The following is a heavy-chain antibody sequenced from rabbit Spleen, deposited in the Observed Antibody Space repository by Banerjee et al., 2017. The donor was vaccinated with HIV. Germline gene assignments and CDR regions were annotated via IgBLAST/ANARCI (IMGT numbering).Heavy chain of an antibody. CDR1: GFDISSSQW. CDR3: LREGF. J-gene: IGHJ3*01. CDR2: MKIDSGIT. Sequence: QQQLVESGGGLVQPGGSLTLSCKASGFDISSSQWMSWVRQAPGKGLEWIGWMKIDSGITAYATWVNGRFIISSDNAQNTLHLKLRSLTAADTATYFCLREGFWGQGTLVTVS. V-gene: IGHV1S43*01. D-gene: IGHD5-1*01.